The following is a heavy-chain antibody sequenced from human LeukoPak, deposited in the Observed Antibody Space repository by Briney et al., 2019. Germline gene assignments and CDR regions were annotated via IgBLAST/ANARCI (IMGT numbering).Heavy chain of an antibody. J-gene: IGHJ4*02. Sequence: ASVKVSCKASGYTFTNYGISWVRQAPGQGPEWMGWISAYSGHTNYAQKLQGRVTMTTETPTSTAYMELRSLRSDDPAVYYCASSLGGYGSGSYYNGNPFDYWGQGTLVTVSS. CDR1: GYTFTNYG. V-gene: IGHV1-18*01. D-gene: IGHD3-10*01. CDR3: ASSLGGYGSGSYYNGNPFDY. CDR2: ISAYSGHT.